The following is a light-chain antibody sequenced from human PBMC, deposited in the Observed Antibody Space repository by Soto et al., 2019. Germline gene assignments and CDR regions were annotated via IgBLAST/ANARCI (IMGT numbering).Light chain of an antibody. CDR1: SSDVGAYNY. V-gene: IGLV2-8*01. CDR2: EVS. J-gene: IGLJ1*01. CDR3: SSYGGSNNFGV. Sequence: QSALTQPPSASGSPGQSVTISCTGTSSDVGAYNYVSWYQQHPGKVPKLRMYEVSKRPSGVPDRFSGSKSGNTASLTVSGLQAEDEADYYCSSYGGSNNFGVFGTGTKLTVL.